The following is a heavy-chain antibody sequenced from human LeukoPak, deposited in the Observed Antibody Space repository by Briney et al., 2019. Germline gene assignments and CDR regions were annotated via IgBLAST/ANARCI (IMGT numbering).Heavy chain of an antibody. CDR3: ARACSSGTCYLAAFDM. CDR2: ISAGGGTT. V-gene: IGHV3-23*01. D-gene: IGHD2-15*01. Sequence: GGSLRLSCEASGFTFNSYAMSWDRQAPGKGLEWLSAISAGGGTTYYADSLKGRFTISRDNSKNTLYLQMNSLRAEDPAVYYCARACSSGTCYLAAFDMWGQGTKVTVSS. CDR1: GFTFNSYA. J-gene: IGHJ3*02.